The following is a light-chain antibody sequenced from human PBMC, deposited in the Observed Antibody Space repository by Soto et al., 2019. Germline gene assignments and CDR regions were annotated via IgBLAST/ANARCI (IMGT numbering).Light chain of an antibody. Sequence: QSVLTQPASVSGSPGQSITISCTGTSSDVGGYNYVSWYQHHPGKAPKLMIYDVSNRPSGVSNRFSGSKSGNMASLTISGLQAEDEADYYCSSYTSSSTDVFGTGTKSPS. CDR1: SSDVGGYNY. CDR3: SSYTSSSTDV. V-gene: IGLV2-14*03. CDR2: DVS. J-gene: IGLJ1*01.